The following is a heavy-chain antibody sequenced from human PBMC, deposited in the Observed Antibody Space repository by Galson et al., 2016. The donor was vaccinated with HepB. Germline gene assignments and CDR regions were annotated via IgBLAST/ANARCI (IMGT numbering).Heavy chain of an antibody. CDR2: ITRSGDAT. V-gene: IGHV3-23*01. CDR1: GFSFSNSG. J-gene: IGHJ4*02. D-gene: IGHD3-16*01. CDR3: GKHGGFDY. Sequence: SLRLSCAASGFSFSNSGMSWVRQAPGRGLEWVSGITRSGDATHCADFVKGRFTISGDNSKNTLYLYMNNLTAGDTAIYYCGKHGGFDYWGQGALVTVSS.